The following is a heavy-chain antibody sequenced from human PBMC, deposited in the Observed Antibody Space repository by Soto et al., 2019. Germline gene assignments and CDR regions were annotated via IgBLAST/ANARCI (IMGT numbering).Heavy chain of an antibody. CDR3: ARDPLGGGLDY. D-gene: IGHD3-10*01. V-gene: IGHV4-59*01. J-gene: IGHJ4*02. CDR2: IYYSGST. CDR1: GGSISSYY. Sequence: QVQLQESGPGLVKPSETLSLTCTVSGGSISSYYWSWIRQPPGKGLEWIGNIYYSGSTNYNPSLKSRVTISVDTSKNQFSLKLSSVTAADTAVYYWARDPLGGGLDYWGQGTLVTVSS.